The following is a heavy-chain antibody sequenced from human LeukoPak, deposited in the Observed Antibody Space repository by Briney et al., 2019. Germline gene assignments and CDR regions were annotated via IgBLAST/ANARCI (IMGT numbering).Heavy chain of an antibody. CDR1: GYSFTSYW. J-gene: IGHJ4*02. D-gene: IGHD3-22*01. Sequence: GESLKISCKGSGYSFTSYWIGWVRQMPGKGLEWMGIIYPGDSDTRYSPSFQGQVTISADKSISTAYLQWSSLKASDTAMYYCARHGDHYYDSSGPVSDWGQGTLVTVSS. V-gene: IGHV5-51*01. CDR2: IYPGDSDT. CDR3: ARHGDHYYDSSGPVSD.